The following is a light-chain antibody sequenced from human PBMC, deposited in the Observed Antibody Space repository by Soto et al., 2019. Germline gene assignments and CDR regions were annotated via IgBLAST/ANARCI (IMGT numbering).Light chain of an antibody. CDR3: QQYDGY. J-gene: IGKJ3*01. V-gene: IGKV1-5*01. Sequence: QMTQSPSTLSASVGDRVTITCRASQNIITWLAWYQQKPGTAPRLLIYEVSTLESGVPSRCSGSGSGTEFTITITTQHPDDSACHYCQQYDGYFGPGTKVDMK. CDR1: QNIITW. CDR2: EVS.